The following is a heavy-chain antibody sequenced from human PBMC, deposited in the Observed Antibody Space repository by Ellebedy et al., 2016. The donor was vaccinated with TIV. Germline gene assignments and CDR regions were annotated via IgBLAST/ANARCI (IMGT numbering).Heavy chain of an antibody. CDR3: ARHFAVYTSLADY. CDR2: IYPGDSDT. Sequence: GGSLRLSCKGSGYSFTSYWIGWVRQMPGKGLEWMGIIYPGDSDTRYSPSFQGQVTISADKSISTAYLQWSSLKASDTAMYYCARHFAVYTSLADYWGQGTLVTVSS. D-gene: IGHD1-14*01. CDR1: GYSFTSYW. J-gene: IGHJ4*02. V-gene: IGHV5-51*01.